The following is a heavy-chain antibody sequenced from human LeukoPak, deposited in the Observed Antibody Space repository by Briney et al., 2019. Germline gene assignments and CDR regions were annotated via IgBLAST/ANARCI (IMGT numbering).Heavy chain of an antibody. CDR3: ARDGVTVLRGLYYYYMDV. CDR1: GFTFSSYS. D-gene: IGHD3-10*01. J-gene: IGHJ6*03. Sequence: GGSLRLSCAASGFTFSSYSMNWVRQAPGKGLEWVSYISSSSSTIYYADSVKGRFTISRDNAKKSLYLQMNSLRAEDTAVYYCARDGVTVLRGLYYYYMDVWGKGTTVTISS. V-gene: IGHV3-48*04. CDR2: ISSSSSTI.